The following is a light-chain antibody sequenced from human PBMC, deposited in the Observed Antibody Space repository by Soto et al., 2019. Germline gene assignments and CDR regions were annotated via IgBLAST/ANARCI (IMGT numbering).Light chain of an antibody. Sequence: DIQMTQSPSTLSASIGDRVTITCRASQSIGKWLAWYQQKPGKAPKILIYDASTLESGVPSRFSGSGSGTEFTLTISSLQPDDFATYYCLQFNNHSPYTFGQGTKLEIK. J-gene: IGKJ2*01. CDR2: DAS. CDR1: QSIGKW. V-gene: IGKV1-5*01. CDR3: LQFNNHSPYT.